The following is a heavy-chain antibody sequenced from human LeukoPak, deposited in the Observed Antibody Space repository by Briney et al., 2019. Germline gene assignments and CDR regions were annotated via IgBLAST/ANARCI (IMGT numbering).Heavy chain of an antibody. Sequence: PETLSLTCTVSGGSISSYYWSWIRQPPGKGLEWIGYIYYSGSTNYNPSLKSRVTISVDTSKNQFSLKLSSVTAADTAVYYCAKGGSYDVFDYWGQGTLVTVSS. V-gene: IGHV4-59*01. CDR3: AKGGSYDVFDY. CDR1: GGSISSYY. D-gene: IGHD1-26*01. CDR2: IYYSGST. J-gene: IGHJ4*02.